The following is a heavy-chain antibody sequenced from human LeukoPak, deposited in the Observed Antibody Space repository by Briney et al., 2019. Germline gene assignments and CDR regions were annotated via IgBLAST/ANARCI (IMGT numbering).Heavy chain of an antibody. V-gene: IGHV3-30-3*01. Sequence: GSLRLSCAASGFPFSSYAMHWVRQAPGKGLEWVAVISYDGSNKYYADSVKGRFTISRDNSKNTLYLQMNSLRAEDTAVYYCASPTYSSSFYYYYGMDVWGQGTTVTVSS. J-gene: IGHJ6*02. D-gene: IGHD6-13*01. CDR3: ASPTYSSSFYYYYGMDV. CDR1: GFPFSSYA. CDR2: ISYDGSNK.